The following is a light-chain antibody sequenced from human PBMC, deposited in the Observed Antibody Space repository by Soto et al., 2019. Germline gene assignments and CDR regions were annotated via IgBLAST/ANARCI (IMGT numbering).Light chain of an antibody. V-gene: IGKV3-11*01. Sequence: EIVLTQSPATLSLSPGERATLSCRASQSVSSYLAWYQQKPGQAPRLLIYDASNRATGIPARFSGSGSGTDFPLTISSLEPEDFAVYYCQQRSNWPPTTFGQGNKVEIK. CDR1: QSVSSY. CDR2: DAS. J-gene: IGKJ1*01. CDR3: QQRSNWPPTT.